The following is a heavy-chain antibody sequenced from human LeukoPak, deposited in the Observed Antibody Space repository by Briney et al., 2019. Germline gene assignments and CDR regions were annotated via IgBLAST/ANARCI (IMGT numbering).Heavy chain of an antibody. CDR1: GLSVSSNY. D-gene: IGHD3-16*01. V-gene: IGHV3-66*01. CDR3: AREVGGGASGQ. J-gene: IGHJ4*02. CDR2: IYRDGSS. Sequence: PGGSLRLSCVASGLSVSSNYMSWVRQAPGKGLEWVSVIYRDGSSYYAESVKGRFTISRDNSENTLYLQMNSLRVEDTAVYYCAREVGGGASGQWGQGTLVTVSS.